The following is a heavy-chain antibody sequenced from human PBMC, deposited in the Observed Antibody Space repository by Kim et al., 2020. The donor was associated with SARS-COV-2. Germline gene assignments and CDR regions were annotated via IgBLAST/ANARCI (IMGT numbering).Heavy chain of an antibody. CDR1: GFTFSDYY. Sequence: GGSLRLSCAASGFTFSDYYMSWIRQAPGKGLEWVSYISSSGSTIYYADSVKGRFTISRDNAKNSLYLQMNSLRAEVTAVYYCASRYFDWLLPHYYYYGMDVWGQGTTVTVSS. D-gene: IGHD3-9*01. J-gene: IGHJ6*02. CDR2: ISSSGSTI. CDR3: ASRYFDWLLPHYYYYGMDV. V-gene: IGHV3-11*04.